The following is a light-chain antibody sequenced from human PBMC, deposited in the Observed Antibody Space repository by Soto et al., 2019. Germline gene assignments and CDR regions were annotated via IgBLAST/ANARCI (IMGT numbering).Light chain of an antibody. CDR1: QSVTNSY. CDR3: QQYGSSGT. CDR2: GAS. Sequence: EIVLTQSPDTLSLSPGEGATLSCRASQSVTNSYLAWYQQKPGQAPRLLIYGASSRATGIPDRFSGSGSGTDFTLTISRLEPEDFAVYYCQQYGSSGTFGQGTKVDIK. V-gene: IGKV3-20*01. J-gene: IGKJ1*01.